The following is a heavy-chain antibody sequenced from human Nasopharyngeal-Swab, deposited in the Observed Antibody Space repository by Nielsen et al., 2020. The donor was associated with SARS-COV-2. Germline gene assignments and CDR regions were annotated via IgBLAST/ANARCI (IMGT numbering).Heavy chain of an antibody. CDR1: GFTFSYYS. Sequence: GESLKISCAASGFTFSYYSMSWVRQAPGKGLEWVSSISGSGSYIYYADSVKGRFTISRDNAKNSLYLQMNSLRVEDTAVYYCGRQLRLGDLSLYNAFDYWGQGTMVTVSS. J-gene: IGHJ4*02. V-gene: IGHV3-21*01. D-gene: IGHD3-16*02. CDR2: ISGSGSYI. CDR3: GRQLRLGDLSLYNAFDY.